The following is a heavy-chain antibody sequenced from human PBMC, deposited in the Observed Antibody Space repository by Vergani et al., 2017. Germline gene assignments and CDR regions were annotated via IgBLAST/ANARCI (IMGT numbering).Heavy chain of an antibody. J-gene: IGHJ3*02. Sequence: QVQLQESGPGLVKPSQTLSLTCTVSGGSISSGGYYWSWIRQHTGKGLEGIGYIYYSGSTYYNPSLKSRVTISVDTSKNKLALKLSSVTAADTAVYYCAIGVDSSASWGAFDIWGQGTMVTVSS. CDR3: AIGVDSSASWGAFDI. V-gene: IGHV4-31*03. CDR1: GGSISSGGYY. D-gene: IGHD3-22*01. CDR2: IYYSGST.